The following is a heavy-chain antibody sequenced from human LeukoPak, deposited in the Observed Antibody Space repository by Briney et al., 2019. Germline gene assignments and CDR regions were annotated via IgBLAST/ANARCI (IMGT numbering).Heavy chain of an antibody. CDR3: ARGSFTPQLGGLSFDY. CDR1: GGTFSSYA. V-gene: IGHV1-69*01. CDR2: IIPIFGTA. Sequence: SVKVSCKASGGTFSSYAISWVRQAPGQGLEWMGGIIPIFGTANYAQKFQGRVTITADESTSTAYMELSSLRSEDTAVYYCARGSFTPQLGGLSFDYWGQGTLVTVSS. D-gene: IGHD3-16*02. J-gene: IGHJ4*02.